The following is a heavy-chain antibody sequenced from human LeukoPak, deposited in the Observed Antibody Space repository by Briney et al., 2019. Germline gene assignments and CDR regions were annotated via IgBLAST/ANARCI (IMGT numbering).Heavy chain of an antibody. J-gene: IGHJ4*02. V-gene: IGHV4-4*02. D-gene: IGHD3-9*01. CDR1: GGSISTSNW. CDR3: ASLRYILTGYYS. Sequence: PSETLSLTCAVSGGSISTSNWWSWARQPPGKGLEWTGEIYHNGGTNYNPSLKSRATISVDKSKNQFSLKLSSVTAADTAVYYCASLRYILTGYYSWGLGTPVTVSS. CDR2: IYHNGGT.